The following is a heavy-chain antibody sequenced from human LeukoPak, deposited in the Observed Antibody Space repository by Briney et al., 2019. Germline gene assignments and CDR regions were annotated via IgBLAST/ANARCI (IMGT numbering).Heavy chain of an antibody. CDR2: IFYTGDT. CDR3: ARAYRLTSPRGFDP. Sequence: SETLSLTCTVSGGFISGYYWNWIRQSPGKGLEWIGYIFYTGDTDYNPSLRSRVTMSVDRSNNRFSLQLASTTADSAFYYCARAYRLTSPRGFDPWGPGILVTVSS. J-gene: IGHJ5*02. CDR1: GGFISGYY. V-gene: IGHV4-59*01. D-gene: IGHD3-16*02.